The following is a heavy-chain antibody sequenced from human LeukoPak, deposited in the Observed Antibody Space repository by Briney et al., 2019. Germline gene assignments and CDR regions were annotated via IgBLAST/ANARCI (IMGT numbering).Heavy chain of an antibody. D-gene: IGHD6-13*01. CDR2: IIPILGIA. Sequence: ASVKVSCKASGGTFSSYAISWVRQAPGQGLEWMGRIIPILGIANYAQKFQGRVTITADKPTSTAYMELSSLRSEDTAVYYCARESSSSWSNFDYWGQGTLVTVSS. CDR3: ARESSSSWSNFDY. J-gene: IGHJ4*02. V-gene: IGHV1-69*04. CDR1: GGTFSSYA.